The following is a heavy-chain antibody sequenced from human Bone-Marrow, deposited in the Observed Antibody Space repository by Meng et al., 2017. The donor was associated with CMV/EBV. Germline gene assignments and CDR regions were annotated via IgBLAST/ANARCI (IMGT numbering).Heavy chain of an antibody. J-gene: IGHJ4*02. CDR1: GNSFTTYW. CDR2: IHPGDSDT. Sequence: GESLKISCQDSGNSFTTYWIAWLRQMPGKGLEYMGIIHPGDSDTRYSPSFQGQVTISADRSTNTAYLQWRSLKASDTAIYYCARLVGYYDSSGYLPYFDYWGQGTLVTVSS. V-gene: IGHV5-51*01. CDR3: ARLVGYYDSSGYLPYFDY. D-gene: IGHD3-22*01.